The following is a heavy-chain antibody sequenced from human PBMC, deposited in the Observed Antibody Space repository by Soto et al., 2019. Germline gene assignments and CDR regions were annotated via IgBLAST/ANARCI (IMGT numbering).Heavy chain of an antibody. D-gene: IGHD3-10*01. CDR2: IYYSGST. CDR1: GGSISSGGYY. CDR3: ARDGKRGRKGHYGMDV. Sequence: SETLSLTCTLSGGSISSGGYYWSWIRQHPGKGLEWIGYIYYSGSTYYNPSLKCRVTISVDTSKNQFSLKLSSVTAADTAVYYCARDGKRGRKGHYGMDVWGQGTTVTVSS. J-gene: IGHJ6*02. V-gene: IGHV4-31*03.